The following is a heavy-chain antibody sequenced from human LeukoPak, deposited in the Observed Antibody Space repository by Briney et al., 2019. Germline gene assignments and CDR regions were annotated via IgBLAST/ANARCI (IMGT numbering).Heavy chain of an antibody. D-gene: IGHD6-6*01. J-gene: IGHJ3*02. CDR1: GYTFTGYY. Sequence: ASVKVSCKASGYTFTGYYMHWVRQAPGQGLEWMGRINPNSGGTNYAQKIQGRVTMTRDTSISTAYMELSRLRSDDTAVYYCARDSSSSRRAFDIWGQGTMVTVSS. CDR3: ARDSSSSRRAFDI. CDR2: INPNSGGT. V-gene: IGHV1-2*06.